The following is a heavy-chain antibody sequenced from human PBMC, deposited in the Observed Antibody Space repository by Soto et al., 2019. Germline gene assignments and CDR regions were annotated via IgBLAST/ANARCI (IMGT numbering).Heavy chain of an antibody. CDR2: ISYDGSDK. V-gene: IGHV3-30*03. CDR1: GFPFTSYG. J-gene: IGHJ4*02. CDR3: VGGQYDFDY. D-gene: IGHD3-10*01. Sequence: QVQLVESGGGVVQPGRSLRLSCAASGFPFTSYGMHWVREGPDKGLEWVAIISYDGSDKYYADSVKGRFTISRENSKKTIYLQMNSLRPENTALYYCVGGQYDFDYRGQGTLVIVSS.